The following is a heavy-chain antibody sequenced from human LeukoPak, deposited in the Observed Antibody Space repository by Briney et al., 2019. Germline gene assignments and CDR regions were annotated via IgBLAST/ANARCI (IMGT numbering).Heavy chain of an antibody. CDR3: ARARGGGYDSLDY. J-gene: IGHJ4*02. D-gene: IGHD5-12*01. CDR1: GVAFSSYS. Sequence: GGSLRLSCAASGVAFSSYSMNWVRQAPGKGLEWVSCISGSGGYINYADPVKGRFTISRDNPKNSLYLQMNSLRADDTAVYYCARARGGGYDSLDYWGQGTLVTVSS. V-gene: IGHV3-21*01. CDR2: ISGSGGYI.